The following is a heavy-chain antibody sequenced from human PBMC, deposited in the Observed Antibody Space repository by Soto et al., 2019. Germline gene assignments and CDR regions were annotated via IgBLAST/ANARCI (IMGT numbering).Heavy chain of an antibody. CDR2: IIPMFEIA. V-gene: IGHV1-69*02. J-gene: IGHJ3*02. D-gene: IGHD6-6*01. CDR3: PLGSLSAEVFDI. CDR1: GGSFRTYT. Sequence: QVQLVQSGVEVKKPGSSVKVSCKASGGSFRTYTVFWVRQAPGQGLEWMGRIIPMFEIANYAQRFQGRVTFNAEKSTGTVYMEMISLTSDDTAIYFCPLGSLSAEVFDIWGQGTLVTVSP.